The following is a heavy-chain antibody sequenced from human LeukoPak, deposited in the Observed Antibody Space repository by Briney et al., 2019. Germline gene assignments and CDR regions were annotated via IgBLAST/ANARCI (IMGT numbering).Heavy chain of an antibody. V-gene: IGHV4-4*02. Sequence: SETLSLTCDVSGGSVTSTNWWTWFRQPPGKGLEWIGEVHLDGRTDYNPSLKSRLVMSADLPENHISLKLTSVTAADTAVYYCAREGGFYRPLDYSGQGTLVTVSS. CDR3: AREGGFYRPLDY. CDR1: GGSVTSTNW. CDR2: VHLDGRT. D-gene: IGHD6-25*01. J-gene: IGHJ4*02.